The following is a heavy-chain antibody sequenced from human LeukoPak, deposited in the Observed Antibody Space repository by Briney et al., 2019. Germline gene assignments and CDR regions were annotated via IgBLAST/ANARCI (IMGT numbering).Heavy chain of an antibody. V-gene: IGHV3-30*18. Sequence: GGSLRLSCAASGFPFSSYDMHWVRQAPGKGLEGLTVISYDGSNKYYADSVEGRFTISRDSSKNTLYLQMNSLRAEDTALYYCAKDRRIGDRGRGWNDRYFDSWGQGALVTVSS. CDR2: ISYDGSNK. D-gene: IGHD1-1*01. J-gene: IGHJ4*02. CDR3: AKDRRIGDRGRGWNDRYFDS. CDR1: GFPFSSYD.